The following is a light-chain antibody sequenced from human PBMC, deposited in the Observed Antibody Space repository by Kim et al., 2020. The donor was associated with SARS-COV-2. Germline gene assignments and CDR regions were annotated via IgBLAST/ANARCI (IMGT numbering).Light chain of an antibody. CDR2: AAS. CDR3: QQRHSTPYT. J-gene: IGKJ2*01. Sequence: DIQMTQSPSSLSASVGDRVTITCRASQSISSYLNWYQQKVGKAPKLLIYAASSLQGGVPSRFSGSGSGTDFTLTISSLQTEDFATYYCQQRHSTPYTFGQGTKLEI. CDR1: QSISSY. V-gene: IGKV1-39*01.